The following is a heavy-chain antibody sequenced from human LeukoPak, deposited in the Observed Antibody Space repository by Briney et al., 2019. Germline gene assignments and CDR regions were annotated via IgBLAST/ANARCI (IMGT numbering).Heavy chain of an antibody. CDR2: FDPEDGET. J-gene: IGHJ4*02. D-gene: IGHD2-21*01. V-gene: IGHV1-24*01. CDR1: GYTLTELS. CDR3: ATAVKVQCGGDCFDY. Sequence: ASVKVSCKVTGYTLTELSMHWVRQAPGKGLEWMGGFDPEDGETIYAQKFQGRVTITEDTSTDTAYMELSRLRSEDTAVYYCATAVKVQCGGDCFDYWGQGTLVTVSS.